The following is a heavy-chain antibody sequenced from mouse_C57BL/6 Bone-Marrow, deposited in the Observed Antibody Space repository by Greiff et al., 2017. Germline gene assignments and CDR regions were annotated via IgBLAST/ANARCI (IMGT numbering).Heavy chain of an antibody. V-gene: IGHV5-4*01. CDR3: ARDEVGYYYGSSGASMDY. J-gene: IGHJ4*01. Sequence: EVMLVESGGGLVKPGGSLKLSCAASGFTFSSYAMSWVRQTPEKRLEWVATISDGGSYTYYPDNVKGRFTISRDNAKNNLYLQMSHLKSEDTAMYYCARDEVGYYYGSSGASMDYWGQGTSVTVSS. D-gene: IGHD1-1*01. CDR2: ISDGGSYT. CDR1: GFTFSSYA.